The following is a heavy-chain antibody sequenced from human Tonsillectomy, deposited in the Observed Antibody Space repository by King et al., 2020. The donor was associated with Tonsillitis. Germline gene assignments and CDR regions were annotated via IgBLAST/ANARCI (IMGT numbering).Heavy chain of an antibody. Sequence: QLVQSGGGVIQPGRSLRLSCAASGFTFSSYGMHWVRQAPGKGLEWVAVISYDGNNKYYADSVKGRFTISRDNSKNTLYLQMNSLRAEDTAVYYCATDRTGWLRLPYSWGQGTLVTVSS. D-gene: IGHD2-8*02. CDR1: GFTFSSYG. V-gene: IGHV3-33*05. CDR2: ISYDGNNK. J-gene: IGHJ4*02. CDR3: ATDRTGWLRLPYS.